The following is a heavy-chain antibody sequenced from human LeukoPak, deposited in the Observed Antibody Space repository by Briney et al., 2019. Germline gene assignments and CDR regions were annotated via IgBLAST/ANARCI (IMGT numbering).Heavy chain of an antibody. Sequence: SGPALVKPTQTLTLTCTFSGFSLSTTGMCVSWIRQPPGKALEWLARIDWDDDKYYSTSLKTRLTISKDTFKNQVVLTMTNMDPVDTATYYCARTLTYGDYVPLDYWGQGTLVTVSS. J-gene: IGHJ4*02. CDR3: ARTLTYGDYVPLDY. CDR1: GFSLSTTGMC. V-gene: IGHV2-70*11. CDR2: IDWDDDK. D-gene: IGHD4-17*01.